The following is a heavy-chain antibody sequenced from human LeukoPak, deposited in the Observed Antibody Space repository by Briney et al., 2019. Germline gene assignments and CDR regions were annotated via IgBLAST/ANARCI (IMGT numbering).Heavy chain of an antibody. D-gene: IGHD3-22*01. CDR1: GFTFGDYA. V-gene: IGHV3-49*03. CDR2: IRSKAYGWTT. Sequence: GVSLRLSCTASGFTFGDYAVSRFRQAPGKGLEWVGFIRSKAYGWTTEYAASVKGRFTISRDDSKSIAYLQMNSLKTEDTAVYYCTRQGLAYYYDSTGYYPPGYWGQGTLVTVSS. J-gene: IGHJ4*02. CDR3: TRQGLAYYYDSTGYYPPGY.